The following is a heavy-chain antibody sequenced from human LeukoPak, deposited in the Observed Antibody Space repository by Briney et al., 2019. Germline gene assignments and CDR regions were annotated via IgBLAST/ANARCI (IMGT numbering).Heavy chain of an antibody. CDR3: ARDKFTVTTAFGY. J-gene: IGHJ4*02. CDR2: INSDGSST. CDR1: GFTVSSNY. D-gene: IGHD4-17*01. Sequence: GGSLRLSCAASGFTVSSNYMSWVRQAPGKGLVWVSRINSDGSSTSYADSVKGRFTISRDNAKNTLYLQMNSLRAEDTAVYYCARDKFTVTTAFGYWGQGTLVTVSS. V-gene: IGHV3-74*01.